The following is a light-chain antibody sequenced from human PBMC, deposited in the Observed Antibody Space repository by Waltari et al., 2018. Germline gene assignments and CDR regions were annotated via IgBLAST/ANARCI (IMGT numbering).Light chain of an antibody. Sequence: QSALTQPASASGSPGQPITISCTGTSSDVGGYNYVSWYQQHPGKAPKLLIFDVSNRPSGVSNRFSGSKSGNTASLTISGLQAEDESDYYCCSFTSGSTWVFGGGTKLTVL. V-gene: IGLV2-14*01. CDR3: CSFTSGSTWV. CDR1: SSDVGGYNY. J-gene: IGLJ3*02. CDR2: DVS.